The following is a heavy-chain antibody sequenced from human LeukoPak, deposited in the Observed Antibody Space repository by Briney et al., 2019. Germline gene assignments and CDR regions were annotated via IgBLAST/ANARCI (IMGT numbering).Heavy chain of an antibody. CDR3: ARDQGESYYYYGMDV. CDR2: ISSSSSTI. Sequence: GGSLRLSCAASGFTFSSYSMNWVRQAPGKGLEWLSYISSSSSTIYYADFVKGRFTISRDNAKNSLYLQMNSLRVEDTAVYYCARDQGESYYYYGMDVWGQGTTVTVSS. J-gene: IGHJ6*02. D-gene: IGHD3-10*01. CDR1: GFTFSSYS. V-gene: IGHV3-48*04.